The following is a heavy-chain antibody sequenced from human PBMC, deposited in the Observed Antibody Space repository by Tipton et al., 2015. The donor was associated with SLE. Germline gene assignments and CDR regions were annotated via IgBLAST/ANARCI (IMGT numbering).Heavy chain of an antibody. V-gene: IGHV3-30*14. CDR2: ISYDGSNK. CDR1: GFTFSSYA. Sequence: SLRLSCAASGFTFSSYAMHWVRQAPGKGLEWVAVISYDGSNKYYADSVKGRFSISRDSSKNTMYLQMNSLRTEDTAVYYCAKKISGSMSTAMDVWGQGTTVTVSS. J-gene: IGHJ6*02. D-gene: IGHD2-8*01. CDR3: AKKISGSMSTAMDV.